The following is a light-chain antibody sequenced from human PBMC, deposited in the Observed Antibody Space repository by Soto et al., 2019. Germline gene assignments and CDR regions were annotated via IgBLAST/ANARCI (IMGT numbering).Light chain of an antibody. Sequence: EIVLTQSPGTLSLSPGERATLSCRASQSIPNSYLSWYQHKPGQAPRLLIHGASSRATGTPDRFSGSGSGTAFTLTIDRLEPEDFALYYCLQYGSTPGTFGQGTKVDLK. V-gene: IGKV3-20*01. CDR3: LQYGSTPGT. CDR2: GAS. CDR1: QSIPNSY. J-gene: IGKJ1*01.